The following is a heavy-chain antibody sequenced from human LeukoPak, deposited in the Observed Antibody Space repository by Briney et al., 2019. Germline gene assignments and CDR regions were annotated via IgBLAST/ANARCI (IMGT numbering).Heavy chain of an antibody. D-gene: IGHD3-9*01. J-gene: IGHJ5*02. CDR3: ARREVDILTNLYNWFDP. Sequence: SETLSLTCTVSGGSISSYYWSWIRQPAGKGLESSVHISTSGSTNYNPSLKSRVTMSVDTSKNQFSLKLSSVTAADTAVYYCARREVDILTNLYNWFDPWGQGTLVTVSS. V-gene: IGHV4-4*07. CDR1: GGSISSYY. CDR2: ISTSGST.